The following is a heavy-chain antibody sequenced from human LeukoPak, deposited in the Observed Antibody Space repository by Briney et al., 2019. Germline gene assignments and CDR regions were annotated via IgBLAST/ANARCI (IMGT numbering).Heavy chain of an antibody. CDR3: AREGDRGIIVADYFDY. Sequence: PGGPLRLSCAGSGFTFDFYSMAWVRQAPGKGLEWVAVIDANSRATFYADSAKGRFTISRDNSKNTLYLQMTSLRAEDTAVYYCAREGDRGIIVADYFDYWGQGTLVTVSS. CDR1: GFTFDFYS. J-gene: IGHJ4*02. V-gene: IGHV3-23*01. D-gene: IGHD6-19*01. CDR2: IDANSRAT.